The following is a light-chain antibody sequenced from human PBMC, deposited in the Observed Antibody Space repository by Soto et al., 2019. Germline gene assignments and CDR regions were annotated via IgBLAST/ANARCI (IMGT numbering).Light chain of an antibody. J-gene: IGLJ3*02. CDR2: RNN. Sequence: QSVLTQPPSASGTPGQRVTISCSGSSSNIGSNYVYWYQQLPGTDPKLLIYRNNHRPSGVPARFSGSKSGTTASLAISGLRSEDEADDYCAAWDDSLSGWVFGGGTKVTVL. CDR1: SSNIGSNY. CDR3: AAWDDSLSGWV. V-gene: IGLV1-47*01.